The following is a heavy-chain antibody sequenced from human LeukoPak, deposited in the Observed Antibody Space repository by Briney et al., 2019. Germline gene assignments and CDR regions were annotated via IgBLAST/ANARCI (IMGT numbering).Heavy chain of an antibody. CDR3: ARDGIQLWRNDACDF. V-gene: IGHV3-7*01. D-gene: IGHD5-18*01. CDR1: GLTLSRFS. J-gene: IGHJ3*01. Sequence: LCLSCAASGLTLSRFSMSWVPPAPREGLGWVADINQNGSEKYYLDPMKGLFTIARDNAKHSLHLQMNSLRAEDAAVHYCARDGIQLWRNDACDFWGQGTMVTVSS. CDR2: INQNGSEK.